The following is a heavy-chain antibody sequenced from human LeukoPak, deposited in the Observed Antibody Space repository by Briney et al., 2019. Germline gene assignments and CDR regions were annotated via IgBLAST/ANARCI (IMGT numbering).Heavy chain of an antibody. V-gene: IGHV4-4*09. D-gene: IGHD3-16*01. CDR1: GGSLTNYY. J-gene: IGHJ4*02. Sequence: KPSETLSLTCNVSGGSLTNYYWGWIRQPPGKELNFIGYIHSDGTTNYDSSLQSRVAISLDTSKIQFSLRLYSVTAADTALYFCARLNFRGGEALHFDSWGQGTLVTVSS. CDR2: IHSDGTT. CDR3: ARLNFRGGEALHFDS.